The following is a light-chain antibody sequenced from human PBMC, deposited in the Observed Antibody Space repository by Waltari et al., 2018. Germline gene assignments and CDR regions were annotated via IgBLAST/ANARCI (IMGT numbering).Light chain of an antibody. J-gene: IGKJ1*01. Sequence: VLTQSPGTLSLSPGESATLFCRASQSVSRYLAWYQQKPGQAPRLLIYGASSRATGIPDRFSGVGSGTDFSLTISRLEPEDFAVYYCQKYDRLPATFGQGTKVEIK. CDR1: QSVSRY. CDR2: GAS. CDR3: QKYDRLPAT. V-gene: IGKV3-20*01.